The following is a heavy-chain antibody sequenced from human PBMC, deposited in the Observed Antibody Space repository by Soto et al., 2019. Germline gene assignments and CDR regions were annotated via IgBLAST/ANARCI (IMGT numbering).Heavy chain of an antibody. CDR3: AREPSGDIVTCYFYYYGRDG. CDR1: VLTFSSYS. CDR2: ISSSSSYI. J-gene: IGHJ6*02. Sequence: GAYLRVSCAASVLTFSSYSMTWFRQAPGKWLEWVSSISSSSSYIYYAASVKGGFTISRDNGKISLYLQMNSLRAEYTAVYYCAREPSGDIVTCYFYYYGRDGWRQVTTVSVSS. D-gene: IGHD3-9*01. V-gene: IGHV3-21*01.